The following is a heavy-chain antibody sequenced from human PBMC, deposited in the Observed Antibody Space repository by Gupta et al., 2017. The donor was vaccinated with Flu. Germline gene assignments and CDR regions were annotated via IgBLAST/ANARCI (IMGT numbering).Heavy chain of an antibody. D-gene: IGHD6-19*01. Sequence: QVQLQPRGAVLLKPSETLSLTCAVYGGSFSGYYWSWYCDPPGKGREWIGEINHSGSTNYNPTLKSRVTISVDTSKNQFSLKLSSVTAADTAVYYGARSNPGSGEPYSSGWCPYYFDYWGQGTLVTVSS. CDR1: GGSFSGYY. J-gene: IGHJ4*02. CDR2: INHSGST. CDR3: ARSNPGSGEPYSSGWCPYYFDY. V-gene: IGHV4-34*01.